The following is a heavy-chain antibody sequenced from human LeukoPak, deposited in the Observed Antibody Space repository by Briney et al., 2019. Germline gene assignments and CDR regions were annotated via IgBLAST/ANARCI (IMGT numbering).Heavy chain of an antibody. CDR2: ISSSGSTI. J-gene: IGHJ3*02. CDR3: ARDIVDSSQHPPRRASDAFDI. V-gene: IGHV3-11*01. D-gene: IGHD3-22*01. CDR1: GLTFSDYY. Sequence: GGSLRLSCAASGLTFSDYYMSWIRQAPGKGLEWVSYISSSGSTIYYADSVKGRFTISRDNAKNSLYLQMNSLRAEDTAVYYCARDIVDSSQHPPRRASDAFDIWGQGTMVTVSS.